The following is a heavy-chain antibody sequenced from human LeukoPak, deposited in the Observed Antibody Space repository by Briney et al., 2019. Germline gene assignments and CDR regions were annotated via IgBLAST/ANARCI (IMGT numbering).Heavy chain of an antibody. Sequence: ASVKVSCKASGYTFTGYYMHWVRQAPGQGLEWMGWINPNSGGTNYAQKFQGRVTMTRDTSISTAYMELSRLRSDDTAVYYCARTYYYDSSGYYHSNHIDYWGQGTLVTVSS. D-gene: IGHD3-22*01. V-gene: IGHV1-2*02. CDR3: ARTYYYDSSGYYHSNHIDY. CDR1: GYTFTGYY. CDR2: INPNSGGT. J-gene: IGHJ4*02.